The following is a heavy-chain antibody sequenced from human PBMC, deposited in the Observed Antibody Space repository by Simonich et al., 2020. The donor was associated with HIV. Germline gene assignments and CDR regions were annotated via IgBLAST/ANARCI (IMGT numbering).Heavy chain of an antibody. CDR1: GGSFSGYY. CDR2: INHSGSS. CDR3: TRGYGDYGDY. V-gene: IGHV4-34*01. J-gene: IGHJ4*02. D-gene: IGHD4-17*01. Sequence: QVQLQQWGAGLLKPSETLSLTCAVYGGSFSGYYWGWIRQSPGKGLEWIGEINHSGSSNYNPSLKRRVTIAVDASKNQFSLKRSSVTAADTAVYYCTRGYGDYGDYWGQGTLVTVSS.